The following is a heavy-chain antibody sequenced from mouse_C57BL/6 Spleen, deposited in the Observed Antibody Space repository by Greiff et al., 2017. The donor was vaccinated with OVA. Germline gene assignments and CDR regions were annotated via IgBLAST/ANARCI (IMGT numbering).Heavy chain of an antibody. D-gene: IGHD1-1*01. CDR2: INPNNGGT. CDR3: ARETVFDY. J-gene: IGHJ2*01. V-gene: IGHV1-26*01. CDR1: GYTFTDYY. Sequence: EVQLQQSGPELVKPGASVKISCKASGYTFTDYYMNWVKQSHGKSLEWIGDINPNNGGTSYNQKFKGKATLTVDKSSSTAYMELRSLTSEDSAVYYCARETVFDYWGQGTTLTVSS.